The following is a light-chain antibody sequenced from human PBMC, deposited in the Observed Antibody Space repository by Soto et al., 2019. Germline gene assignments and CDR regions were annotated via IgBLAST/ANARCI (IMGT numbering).Light chain of an antibody. CDR1: QSVSSSY. V-gene: IGKV3-20*01. Sequence: EIVLTQSPGTLSLSPGERATLSCRASQSVSSSYLACYQQKPGQAPRLLIYGASSRATGLPDRFSGSGSGTDFTLTISRLAPEDFAVYYCQHYGRSSWTFGQGTKVDMK. CDR2: GAS. CDR3: QHYGRSSWT. J-gene: IGKJ1*01.